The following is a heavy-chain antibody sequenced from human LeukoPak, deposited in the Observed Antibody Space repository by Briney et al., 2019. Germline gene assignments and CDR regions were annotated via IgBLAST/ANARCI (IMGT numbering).Heavy chain of an antibody. CDR2: IIPIFGTA. V-gene: IGHV1-69*13. CDR1: GGTFSSYA. D-gene: IGHD4-17*01. J-gene: IGHJ6*03. CDR3: ARTTVTAYYYYYYYMYV. Sequence: ASVKVSCKASGGTFSSYAISWVRQAPGQGLEWMGGIIPIFGTANYAQKFQGRVTITADESTSTAYMELSSLRSEDTAVYYCARTTVTAYYYYYYYMYVWGKGTTVTVSS.